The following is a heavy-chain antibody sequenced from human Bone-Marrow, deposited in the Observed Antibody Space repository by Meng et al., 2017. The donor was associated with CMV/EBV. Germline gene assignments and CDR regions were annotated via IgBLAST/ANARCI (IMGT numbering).Heavy chain of an antibody. V-gene: IGHV5-51*01. Sequence: GESLKISCKGSGYSFTSYWIGWVRQMPGKGLEWMGIIYPGDSDTRYSPSFQGQVTISADKSISTAYLQWSSLKASDTAMYYCARQRRFGVVTTLPFAYWGQGHLVDVDS. D-gene: IGHD3-3*01. CDR1: GYSFTSYW. CDR2: IYPGDSDT. CDR3: ARQRRFGVVTTLPFAY. J-gene: IGHJ4*02.